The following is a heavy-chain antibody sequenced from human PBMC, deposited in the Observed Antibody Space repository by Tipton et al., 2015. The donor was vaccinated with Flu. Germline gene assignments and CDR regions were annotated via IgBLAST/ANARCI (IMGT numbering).Heavy chain of an antibody. CDR1: GGSISSSSYY. Sequence: TLSLTCTVSGGSISSSSYYWGWLRQPPGKGLEWIGSIYYSGSTYYNPSLKSRVTISVDTSKNQFSLKLSSVTAADTAVYYCARRVAVAAHFDYWGQGTLVTVSS. CDR3: ARRVAVAAHFDY. D-gene: IGHD6-19*01. V-gene: IGHV4-39*01. CDR2: IYYSGST. J-gene: IGHJ4*02.